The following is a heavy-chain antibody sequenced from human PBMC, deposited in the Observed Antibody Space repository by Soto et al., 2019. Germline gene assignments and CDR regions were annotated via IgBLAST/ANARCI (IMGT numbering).Heavy chain of an antibody. J-gene: IGHJ4*02. V-gene: IGHV4-31*03. CDR3: ARAESRQHEENFDY. CDR1: GGSISSGGYY. CDR2: IYYSGST. Sequence: SETLSLTCTVSGGSISSGGYYWSWIRQHQGKGLEWIGYIYYSGSTYYNPSLKSRVTISVDTSKNQFSLKLSSVTAADTAVYYCARAESRQHEENFDYWGQGTLVTVSS. D-gene: IGHD6-13*01.